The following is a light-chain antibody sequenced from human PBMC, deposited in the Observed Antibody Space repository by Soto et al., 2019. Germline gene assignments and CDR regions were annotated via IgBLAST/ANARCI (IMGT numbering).Light chain of an antibody. CDR1: QRVSSTY. J-gene: IGKJ3*01. V-gene: IGKV3-20*01. CDR2: GAA. Sequence: EVGLTQSPDTLSLFPGERATLSCRASQRVSSTYFAWYRQKPGQPPRLLLYGAANRATGVPDRFSGSGSGTDFTLTISRLEPEDFAVYYCQQYYSSPPGFTFGPGTTVEVK. CDR3: QQYYSSPPGFT.